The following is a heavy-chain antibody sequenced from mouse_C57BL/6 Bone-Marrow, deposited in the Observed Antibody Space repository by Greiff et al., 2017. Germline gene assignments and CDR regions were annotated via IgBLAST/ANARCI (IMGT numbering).Heavy chain of an antibody. D-gene: IGHD1-1*01. J-gene: IGHJ2*01. CDR3: ARGDYGSGFDY. V-gene: IGHV1-61*01. Sequence: VQLQQSGAELVRPGSSVKLSCKASGYTFTSYWMDWVKQRPGQGLEWIGNIYPSDSETHYNQKFKDKATLTVDKSSSTAYMQLSSLTSEDSAVYYCARGDYGSGFDYGGRGTTLTVSS. CDR1: GYTFTSYW. CDR2: IYPSDSET.